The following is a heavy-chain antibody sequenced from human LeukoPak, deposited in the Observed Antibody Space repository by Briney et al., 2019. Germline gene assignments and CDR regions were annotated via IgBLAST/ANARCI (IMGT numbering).Heavy chain of an antibody. V-gene: IGHV3-74*01. Sequence: GGSLRLSCAASGITFGNNWMHWVRHGPGKGLVWTSRINSDGGGAIYADSVKGRFTVSRDNAKNTLYLQMNSLRAEDTAVYYCARDVPHNWFDTWGQGTLVTVSS. CDR3: ARDVPHNWFDT. CDR1: GITFGNNW. CDR2: INSDGGGA. J-gene: IGHJ5*02.